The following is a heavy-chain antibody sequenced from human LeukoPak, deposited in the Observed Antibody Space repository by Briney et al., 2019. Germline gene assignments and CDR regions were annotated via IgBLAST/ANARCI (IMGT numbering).Heavy chain of an antibody. J-gene: IGHJ6*03. CDR3: ARIYCGGDCRGYYYHYYMDV. CDR1: GGSISSYY. Sequence: SETLSLTCTVSGGSISSYYWSWIRQPPGKGLEWIGYIYYSGSTNYNPSLKSRVTISVDTSKNQFSLKLSSVTAADTAVYCCARIYCGGDCRGYYYHYYMDVWGKGTTVTISS. V-gene: IGHV4-59*08. D-gene: IGHD2-21*02. CDR2: IYYSGST.